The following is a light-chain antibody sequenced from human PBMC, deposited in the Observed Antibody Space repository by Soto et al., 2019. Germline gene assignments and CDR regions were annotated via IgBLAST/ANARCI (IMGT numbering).Light chain of an antibody. V-gene: IGKV3-20*01. CDR1: QSVSSSY. J-gene: IGKJ3*01. CDR3: PQYGITPQFT. Sequence: EIVLTQSPGTLSLSPGERATLSCRASQSVSSSYLAWYQQKPGQAPRLLIYGASRRATGIPDRFSGRGSGTDFILTISRLGLEDTAVNYCPQYGITPQFTFGPGNKVDIK. CDR2: GAS.